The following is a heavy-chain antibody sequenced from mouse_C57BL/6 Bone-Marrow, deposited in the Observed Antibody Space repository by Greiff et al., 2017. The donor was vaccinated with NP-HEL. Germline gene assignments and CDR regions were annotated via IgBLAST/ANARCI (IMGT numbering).Heavy chain of an antibody. CDR2: LYPRSGNT. CDR3: ARGDYYYGTGFAY. J-gene: IGHJ3*01. Sequence: VKLMESGAELARPGASVKLSCKASGYTFTSYGISWVKQRTGQGLEWIGELYPRSGNTYYNEKFKGKATLTADKSSSTAYMELRSLTSEDSAVYFCARGDYYYGTGFAYWGQGTLVTVSA. V-gene: IGHV1-81*01. CDR1: GYTFTSYG. D-gene: IGHD1-1*01.